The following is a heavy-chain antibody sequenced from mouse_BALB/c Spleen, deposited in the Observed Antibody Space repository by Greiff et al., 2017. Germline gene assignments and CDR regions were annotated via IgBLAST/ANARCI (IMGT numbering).Heavy chain of an antibody. Sequence: QVQLQQSGAELARPGASVKLSCKASGYTFTDYYINWVKQRTEQGLEWIGEIYPGSGNTYYNEKFKGKATLTADKSSSTAYMQLSSLTSEDSAVYFCARSYDGYFDYWGQGTTLTVSS. J-gene: IGHJ2*01. CDR2: IYPGSGNT. CDR3: ARSYDGYFDY. V-gene: IGHV1-77*01. D-gene: IGHD2-3*01. CDR1: GYTFTDYY.